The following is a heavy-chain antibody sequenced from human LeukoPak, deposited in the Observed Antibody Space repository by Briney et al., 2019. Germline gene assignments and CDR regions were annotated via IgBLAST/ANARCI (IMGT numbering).Heavy chain of an antibody. Sequence: ASVKVSCKASGYTFTSYGISWVRQAPGQGLEWMGWISAYNGNTNYAQKLQGRVTMTTDTSTSTAYMELRSLRSDDTAVYYCARDRNSGYDYPNWFDPWGQGTLVTVSS. J-gene: IGHJ5*02. CDR2: ISAYNGNT. D-gene: IGHD5-12*01. CDR1: GYTFTSYG. V-gene: IGHV1-18*01. CDR3: ARDRNSGYDYPNWFDP.